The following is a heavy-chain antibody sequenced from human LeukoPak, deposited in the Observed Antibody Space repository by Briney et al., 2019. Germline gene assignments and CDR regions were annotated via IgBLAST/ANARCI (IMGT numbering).Heavy chain of an antibody. J-gene: IGHJ4*02. Sequence: GGSLRLSCAASGFTFSSYAMSWVRQAPGKGLEWVSDINGSGGSTYYADSVKGRFTISGDNSKNTLYLQMNSLRAEDTAVYYCAKDGYYGSGSYYNDYWGQGTLVTVSS. CDR1: GFTFSSYA. D-gene: IGHD3-10*01. CDR2: INGSGGST. CDR3: AKDGYYGSGSYYNDY. V-gene: IGHV3-23*01.